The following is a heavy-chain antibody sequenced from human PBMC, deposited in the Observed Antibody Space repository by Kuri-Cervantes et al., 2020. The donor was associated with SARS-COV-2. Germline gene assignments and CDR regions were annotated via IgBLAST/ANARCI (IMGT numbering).Heavy chain of an antibody. CDR1: GGSISSGSYY. D-gene: IGHD1-26*01. J-gene: IGHJ4*02. Sequence: LRLSCTVSGGSISSGSYYWSWIRRPAGKGLEWIGRIYTSGSTNYNPSLRSRVTISVDTSKNQFSLKLSSVTAADTAVYYCARHEWEPYYFDYWGQGTLVTVSS. CDR3: ARHEWEPYYFDY. V-gene: IGHV4-61*02. CDR2: IYTSGST.